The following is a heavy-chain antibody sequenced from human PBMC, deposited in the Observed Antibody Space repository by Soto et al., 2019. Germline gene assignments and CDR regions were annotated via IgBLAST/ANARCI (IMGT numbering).Heavy chain of an antibody. D-gene: IGHD1-26*01. CDR1: GYTFTGYY. Sequence: SVKVSCKASGYTFTGYYMHWVRQAPGPGLECMGWINPNSGGTNYAQKFQGWVTMTRDTSISTAYMELSRLRSDDTAVYYCARAIGVGTGSRNAFDIWGQGTMVTVSS. CDR3: ARAIGVGTGSRNAFDI. V-gene: IGHV1-2*04. J-gene: IGHJ3*02. CDR2: INPNSGGT.